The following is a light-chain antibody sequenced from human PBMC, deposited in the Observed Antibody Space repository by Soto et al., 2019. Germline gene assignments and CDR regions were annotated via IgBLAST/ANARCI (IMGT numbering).Light chain of an antibody. CDR2: DAS. J-gene: IGKJ3*01. CDR3: QHHNTLPIS. CDR1: QGITNC. V-gene: IGKV1-33*01. Sequence: DIQMTQSPSSLSASVGDRVTITCRASQGITNCLSWYQQKPGKAPQLLIYDASKLETGVPPRFSGSGPGTDFTFTINSLLPEDCATYYGQHHNTLPISLGRGTTVD.